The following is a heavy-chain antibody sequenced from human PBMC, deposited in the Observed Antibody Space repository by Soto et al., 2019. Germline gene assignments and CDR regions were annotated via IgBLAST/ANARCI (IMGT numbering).Heavy chain of an antibody. Sequence: LSDTLYLTCPISGCSISIAPYCWRWIRQSPDKGLEWIGHIYDGGTTYSSPSLMGRGTISAYTSETQFSLKLNSVSAADTAVYYCARGPSGDKVDYWGQGIQVTVSS. CDR1: GCSISIAPYC. J-gene: IGHJ4*02. V-gene: IGHV4-30-4*02. CDR2: IYDGGTT. CDR3: ARGPSGDKVDY. D-gene: IGHD7-27*01.